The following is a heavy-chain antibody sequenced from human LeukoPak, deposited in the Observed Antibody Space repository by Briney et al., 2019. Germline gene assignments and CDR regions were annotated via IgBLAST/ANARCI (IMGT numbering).Heavy chain of an antibody. CDR3: ARVSSRGWYGSFPHFDY. CDR1: GGTFSSYA. CDR2: IIPIFGTA. Sequence: ASVKVSCKASGGTFSSYAISWVRQAPGQGLEWMGGIIPIFGTANYAQKFQGRVTITADESTSTAYMELSSLRSEDTAVYYCARVSSRGWYGSFPHFDYWGQGTLVTVSS. D-gene: IGHD6-19*01. J-gene: IGHJ4*02. V-gene: IGHV1-69*13.